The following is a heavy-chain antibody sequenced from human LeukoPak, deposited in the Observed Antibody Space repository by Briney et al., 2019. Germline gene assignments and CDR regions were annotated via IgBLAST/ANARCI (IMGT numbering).Heavy chain of an antibody. Sequence: SETLSLTCTVSGGSISSYYWSWIRQPPGKGLEWIGYIYYSGSTNYNPSLKSRVTISVDTSKNQFSLKLSSVTAADTAVYYCARPPSYCSSTSCYGNWYFDLWGRGTLVTVSS. CDR3: ARPPSYCSSTSCYGNWYFDL. CDR1: GGSISSYY. V-gene: IGHV4-59*08. CDR2: IYYSGST. J-gene: IGHJ2*01. D-gene: IGHD2-2*01.